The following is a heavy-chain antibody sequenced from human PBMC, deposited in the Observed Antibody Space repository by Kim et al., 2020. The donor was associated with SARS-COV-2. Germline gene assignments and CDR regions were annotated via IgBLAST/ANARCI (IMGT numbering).Heavy chain of an antibody. D-gene: IGHD1-7*01. CDR1: GYSFTSYW. V-gene: IGHV5-51*01. J-gene: IGHJ3*02. CDR2: IYPGDSDT. CDR3: ARIDGYNWNYEADAFDI. Sequence: GESLKISCKGSGYSFTSYWIGWVRQMPGKGLEWMGIIYPGDSDTRYSPSFQGQVNISADKSISTAYLQWSSLKASDTAMYYCARIDGYNWNYEADAFDIWGQGTMVTVSS.